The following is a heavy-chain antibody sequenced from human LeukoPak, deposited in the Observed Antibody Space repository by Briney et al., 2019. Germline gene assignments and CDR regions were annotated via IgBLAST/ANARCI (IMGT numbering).Heavy chain of an antibody. CDR1: GFTFSSYS. V-gene: IGHV3-21*01. J-gene: IGHJ4*02. CDR2: ISSSSSYI. Sequence: GGSLRLSCAASGFTFSSYSMNWVRQAPGKGLEWVSSISSSSSYIYYADSVKGRFTISRDNAKNSLYLQMNSLRAEDTAVYHCARFPPVRPAHWGQGTLVTVSS. CDR3: ARFPPVRPAH. D-gene: IGHD3-10*01.